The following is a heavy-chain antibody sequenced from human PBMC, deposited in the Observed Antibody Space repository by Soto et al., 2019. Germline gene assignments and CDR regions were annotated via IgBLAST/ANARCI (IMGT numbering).Heavy chain of an antibody. Sequence: EVQLVESGGALVQRGGSLRLSCAASGFTFGDYWMSWVRQAPGKGLEWVAHIKKDGSEKYYVDSVKGRFTVSRDNAEKSLFLQMNSLRAEDMVVYYCAKLGSGYYTGLYFEYWGQGTLVTVSS. CDR3: AKLGSGYYTGLYFEY. J-gene: IGHJ4*02. V-gene: IGHV3-7*03. CDR2: IKKDGSEK. D-gene: IGHD3-3*01. CDR1: GFTFGDYW.